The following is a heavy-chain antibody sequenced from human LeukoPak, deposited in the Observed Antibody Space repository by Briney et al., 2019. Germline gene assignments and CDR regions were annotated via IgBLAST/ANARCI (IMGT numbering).Heavy chain of an antibody. J-gene: IGHJ5*02. CDR2: IYTSGST. CDR3: ARTSSTSGDVWFDP. CDR1: GGSISSGSYY. Sequence: SETLSLTCTVSGGSISSGSYYWSWIRQPAGKGLEWIGRIYTSGSTNYNPSLKSRVTISVDTSKNQFSLKLSSVTAADTAVYYCARTSSTSGDVWFDPWGQGTLVTVSS. D-gene: IGHD2-2*01. V-gene: IGHV4-61*02.